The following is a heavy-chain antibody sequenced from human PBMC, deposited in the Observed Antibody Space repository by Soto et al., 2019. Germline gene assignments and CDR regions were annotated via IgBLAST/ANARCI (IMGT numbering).Heavy chain of an antibody. Sequence: ASVKVSCKASGYTFTSYAMHWVRQAPGQRLEWMGWINAGNGNTKYSQKFQGRVTITRDTSASTAYMELSSLRSEDTAVYYCARVGTFRGVQPRWFDPWGQGTLVTVSS. J-gene: IGHJ5*02. V-gene: IGHV1-3*01. D-gene: IGHD3-10*01. CDR3: ARVGTFRGVQPRWFDP. CDR1: GYTFTSYA. CDR2: INAGNGNT.